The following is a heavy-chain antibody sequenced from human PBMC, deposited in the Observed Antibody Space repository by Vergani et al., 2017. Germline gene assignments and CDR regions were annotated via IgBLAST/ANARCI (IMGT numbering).Heavy chain of an antibody. J-gene: IGHJ6*03. CDR1: GGSVSSGSYY. D-gene: IGHD2-2*01. V-gene: IGHV4-61*10. CDR3: ARDRVVPAAMGYYYYYYMDV. CDR2: IYYSGST. Sequence: QVQLQESGPGLVKPSETLSLTCTVSGGSVSSGSYYWSWIRQPAGKGLEWIGYIYYSGSTNYNPSLKSRVTISVDTSKNQFSLRLSSVTAADTAVYYCARDRVVPAAMGYYYYYYMDVWGKGTTVTVSS.